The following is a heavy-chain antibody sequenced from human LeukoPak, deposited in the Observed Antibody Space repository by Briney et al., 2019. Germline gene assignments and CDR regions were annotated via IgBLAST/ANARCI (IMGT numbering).Heavy chain of an antibody. V-gene: IGHV4-34*01. D-gene: IGHD3-10*01. CDR3: ARSYGSGSPRYYYYYGMDV. Sequence: SETLSLTCAVYGGSFSGYYWSWIRQPPGKGLEWIGEINHSGSTNYNPSLKSRVTISVDTSKNQFSLKLSSVTAADTAVYYCARSYGSGSPRYYYYYGMDVWGQGTTVTVSS. CDR1: GGSFSGYY. J-gene: IGHJ6*02. CDR2: INHSGST.